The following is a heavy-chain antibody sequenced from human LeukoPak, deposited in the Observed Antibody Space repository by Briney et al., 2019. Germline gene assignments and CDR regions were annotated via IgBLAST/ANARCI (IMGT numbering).Heavy chain of an antibody. CDR1: GGSFSGYY. J-gene: IGHJ5*02. CDR2: INHSGST. D-gene: IGHD4-17*01. CDR3: ARGRTYGDRNWFDP. Sequence: SETLSLTCAVYGGSFSGYYWSWIRQPPGKGLEWIGEINHSGSTNYNPSLKSRVTISVETSKNQYSLKLSSVTAADTAVYYCARGRTYGDRNWFDPWGQGTLVTVSS. V-gene: IGHV4-34*01.